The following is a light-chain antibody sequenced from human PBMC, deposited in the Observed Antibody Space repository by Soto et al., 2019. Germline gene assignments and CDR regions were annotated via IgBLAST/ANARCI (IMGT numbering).Light chain of an antibody. CDR3: CSYAGSSTPYV. CDR1: SSDVGTYSL. Sequence: QSALTQPASVSGSPGQSITISCTGTSSDVGTYSLVSWYQLHPGKAPKLMIYEVNKRPSGVSNRFSGSKSGNTASLTISGLQAEDEADYFCCSYAGSSTPYVFGTGTKLTVL. V-gene: IGLV2-23*02. J-gene: IGLJ1*01. CDR2: EVN.